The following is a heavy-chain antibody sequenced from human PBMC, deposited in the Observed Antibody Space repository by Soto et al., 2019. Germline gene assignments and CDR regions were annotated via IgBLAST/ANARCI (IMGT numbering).Heavy chain of an antibody. CDR3: VGGQYYFDY. CDR2: ISYDGSNK. V-gene: IGHV3-30*03. D-gene: IGHD3-10*01. CDR1: GFPFTTYG. Sequence: QVQLVESGGGVVQPGRSLRLSCAASGFPFTTYGMHWVREGPGKGLESVAVISYDGSNKYYADSVKGRFTISRDNSKNTLYLQMNSLRPEDTALYYCVGGQYYFDYRGQRTLVTVSS. J-gene: IGHJ4*02.